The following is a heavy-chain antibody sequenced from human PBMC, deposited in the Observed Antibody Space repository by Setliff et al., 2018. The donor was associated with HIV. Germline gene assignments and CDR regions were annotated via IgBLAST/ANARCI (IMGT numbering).Heavy chain of an antibody. V-gene: IGHV1-2*02. D-gene: IGHD3-10*02. CDR3: ARDMFEIWERSLAKGDEFDP. CDR2: INPNSGDT. Sequence: GASVKVSCKASGYTFIGHYIHWVRQAPGQGLEWMGWINPNSGDTKYARKFQDRVSLTRDTSLSTAYMELSSLTSDDTAIYYCARDMFEIWERSLAKGDEFDPWGQGSLVTVSS. CDR1: GYTFIGHY. J-gene: IGHJ5*02.